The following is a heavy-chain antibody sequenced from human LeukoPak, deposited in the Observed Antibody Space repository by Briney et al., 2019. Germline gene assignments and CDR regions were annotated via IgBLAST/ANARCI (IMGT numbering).Heavy chain of an antibody. V-gene: IGHV1-2*02. Sequence: ASVKVSCKASGYTFTGYYMHWVRQAPGQGLEWMGWINPNSGGTNYAQKFQGRVTMTRDTSISTAYMGLSRLRSDDTAVYYCARDGLVVVAARARRFDPWGQGTLVTVSS. CDR1: GYTFTGYY. CDR2: INPNSGGT. D-gene: IGHD2-15*01. J-gene: IGHJ5*02. CDR3: ARDGLVVVAARARRFDP.